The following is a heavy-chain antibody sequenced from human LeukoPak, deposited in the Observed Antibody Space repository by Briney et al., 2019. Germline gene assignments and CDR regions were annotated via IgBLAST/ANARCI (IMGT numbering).Heavy chain of an antibody. CDR3: ATNLIGAGEYFQQ. D-gene: IGHD2/OR15-2a*01. CDR1: GLRFSDYY. V-gene: IGHV3-11*01. Sequence: GGSLRLSCAASGLRFSDYYVSWIRQAPGKGLQWVSYISSGGDIMHYADSVKGRFTSSRDNAKNSGYLEMNSLGAEDTAVYYCATNLIGAGEYFQQWGQGTLVAVSS. J-gene: IGHJ1*01. CDR2: ISSGGDIM.